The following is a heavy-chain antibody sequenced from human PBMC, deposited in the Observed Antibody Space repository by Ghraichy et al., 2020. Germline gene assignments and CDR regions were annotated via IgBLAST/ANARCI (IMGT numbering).Heavy chain of an antibody. D-gene: IGHD4-23*01. Sequence: SETLSLTCTVSDGSFSNYYWSWIRQPPGKGLEWIAYMLYTGNTNSNPSLKSRVTISVDTSKNQSSLKLSSVTAADTAVYYCARHRGGGGKDYFDYWGQGTVVTVSS. CDR3: ARHRGGGGKDYFDY. CDR2: MLYTGNT. V-gene: IGHV4-59*08. CDR1: DGSFSNYY. J-gene: IGHJ4*02.